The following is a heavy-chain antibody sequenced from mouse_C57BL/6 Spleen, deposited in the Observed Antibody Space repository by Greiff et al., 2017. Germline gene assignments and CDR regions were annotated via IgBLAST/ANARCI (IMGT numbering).Heavy chain of an antibody. V-gene: IGHV1-54*01. CDR2: INPGSGGT. Sequence: VQLQQSGAELVRPGTSVKVSCKASGYAFTNYLIEWVQQRPGQGLEWIGVINPGSGGTNYNEKFKGKATLTADKSSSTAYMQLSSLTSEDSAVYFCARTPYGSSRDYWGQGTTLTVSS. CDR1: GYAFTNYL. J-gene: IGHJ2*01. CDR3: ARTPYGSSRDY. D-gene: IGHD1-1*01.